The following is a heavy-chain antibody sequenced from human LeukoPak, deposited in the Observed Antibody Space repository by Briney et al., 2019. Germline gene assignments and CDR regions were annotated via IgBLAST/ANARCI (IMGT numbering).Heavy chain of an antibody. CDR1: GFTFTTYG. J-gene: IGHJ5*02. V-gene: IGHV3-23*01. CDR2: ISGSGAST. CDR3: AKKYNTGLDP. D-gene: IGHD1-14*01. Sequence: GGSLRLSCSASGFTFTTYGMNWVRQAPGKGLEWVSDISGSGASTYYADSVKGRFTISRDNSKNTLYLQMNSLRAEDTAVYYCAKKYNTGLDPWGQGTLVTVSS.